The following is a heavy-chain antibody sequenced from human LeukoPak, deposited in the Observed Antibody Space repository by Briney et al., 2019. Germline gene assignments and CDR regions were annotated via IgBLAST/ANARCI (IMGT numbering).Heavy chain of an antibody. CDR3: AKDLEGPYYYGSGSYYPANYFDY. CDR1: GFTFSSYA. Sequence: GGSLRLPCAASGFTFSSYAMSWVRQAPGKGLEWVSAISGSGGSTYYADSVKGRFTISRDNSKNTLYLQMNSLRAEDTAVYYCAKDLEGPYYYGSGSYYPANYFDYWGQGTLVTVSS. CDR2: ISGSGGST. V-gene: IGHV3-23*01. J-gene: IGHJ4*02. D-gene: IGHD3-10*01.